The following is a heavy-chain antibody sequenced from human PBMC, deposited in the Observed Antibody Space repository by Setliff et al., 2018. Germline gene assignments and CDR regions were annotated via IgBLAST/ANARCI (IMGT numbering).Heavy chain of an antibody. V-gene: IGHV4-59*08. CDR1: GGPFSGAS. J-gene: IGHJ5*02. Sequence: SETLSLTCTVSGGPFSGASIWSWIRQPPGKGLEFIGYVYHSGTAKYDPSLKSRVTMSVDTSKNHVSLKLSSVTAADTAVYYCARAHTWSLPNDNSGYPGWFDPWGQGTLVTV. D-gene: IGHD3-22*01. CDR2: VYHSGTA. CDR3: ARAHTWSLPNDNSGYPGWFDP.